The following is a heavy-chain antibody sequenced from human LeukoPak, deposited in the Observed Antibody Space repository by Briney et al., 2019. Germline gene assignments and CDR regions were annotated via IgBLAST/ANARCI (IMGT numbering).Heavy chain of an antibody. CDR3: AKDGNCGGDCYGWFDP. J-gene: IGHJ5*02. D-gene: IGHD2-21*02. CDR1: GFMFSRSD. Sequence: GGSLRLSCAASGFMFSRSDIHWLRQAPGKGLEWVAVIWHDRSDTYGSNKYYADSVKGRFTISRDNSKNTVYLQMNSLRVEDTAVYYCAKDGNCGGDCYGWFDPWGQGALVTVSS. CDR2: IWHDRSDTYGSNK. V-gene: IGHV3-33*06.